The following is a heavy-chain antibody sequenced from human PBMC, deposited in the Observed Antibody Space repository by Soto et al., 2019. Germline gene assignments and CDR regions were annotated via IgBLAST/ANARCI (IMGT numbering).Heavy chain of an antibody. Sequence: GASVKASCKTSGYNFTNFDINWVRQAPGRGLVWMGWMNPSSGETGSAQNFQGRVTMTRDISTRTFFMQLTSLRSEDTAIYYCARLAEYCNGIKCYSNFDFWGRGTQVTVS. CDR1: GYNFTNFD. D-gene: IGHD2-15*01. CDR2: MNPSSGET. CDR3: ARLAEYCNGIKCYSNFDF. V-gene: IGHV1-8*01. J-gene: IGHJ4*01.